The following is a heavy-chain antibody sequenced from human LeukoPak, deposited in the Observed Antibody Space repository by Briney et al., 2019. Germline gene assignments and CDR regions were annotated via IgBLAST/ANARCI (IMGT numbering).Heavy chain of an antibody. D-gene: IGHD4-17*01. CDR2: ISGSGVTT. V-gene: IGHV3-23*01. J-gene: IGHJ5*02. CDR3: AKDTVFGEPNWFDP. Sequence: GGSLRLSCAASGLTVSNNYMKWVRQAPGKGLEWVSGISGSGVTTYYADSVKGRFTISRDNSKDMLYLQMNTLRAEDTAVYYCAKDTVFGEPNWFDPWGQGTLVTVSS. CDR1: GLTVSNNY.